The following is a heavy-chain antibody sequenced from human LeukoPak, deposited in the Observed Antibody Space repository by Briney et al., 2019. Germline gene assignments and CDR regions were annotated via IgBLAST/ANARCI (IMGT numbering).Heavy chain of an antibody. D-gene: IGHD3-10*01. CDR3: AKSSGSSQKGFDP. CDR1: EFTFSTFT. Sequence: GGSLRLSCAASEFTFSTFTMSWVRQAPGKGLEWVASITGDGENTYSADSVKGRFSISRDNSKDMLFLRMSSLRVDDTAIYFCAKSSGSSQKGFDPWGQGTLVTVSS. CDR2: ITGDGENT. V-gene: IGHV3-23*01. J-gene: IGHJ5*02.